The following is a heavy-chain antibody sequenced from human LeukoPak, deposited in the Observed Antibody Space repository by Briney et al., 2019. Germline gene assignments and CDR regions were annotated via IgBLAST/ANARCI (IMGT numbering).Heavy chain of an antibody. D-gene: IGHD1-26*01. V-gene: IGHV4-31*03. J-gene: IGHJ4*02. Sequence: PSQTLSLTCTVSGGSISSGGYYWSWIRQHPGKGLEWIGYIYYSGSTYYNPSLKSRVTISVDTSKNQFSLKLSSVTAAGTGVYYCAREATTLDYFDYWGQGTLVTVSS. CDR3: AREATTLDYFDY. CDR2: IYYSGST. CDR1: GGSISSGGYY.